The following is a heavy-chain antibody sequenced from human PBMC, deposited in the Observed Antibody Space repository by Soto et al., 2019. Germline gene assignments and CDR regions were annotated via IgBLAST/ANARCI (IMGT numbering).Heavy chain of an antibody. CDR1: GFTFDDYA. CDR3: AKDKGSGSSYHYYGMDV. Sequence: EVQLVESGGGLVQPGRSLRLSCAASGFTFDDYAMHWVRQAPGKGLEWVSGISWNSGSIGYADSVKGRFTISRDNAKNSLYLQMNSLRAEDTALYYCAKDKGSGSSYHYYGMDVWGQGTTVTVSS. D-gene: IGHD3-10*01. J-gene: IGHJ6*02. CDR2: ISWNSGSI. V-gene: IGHV3-9*01.